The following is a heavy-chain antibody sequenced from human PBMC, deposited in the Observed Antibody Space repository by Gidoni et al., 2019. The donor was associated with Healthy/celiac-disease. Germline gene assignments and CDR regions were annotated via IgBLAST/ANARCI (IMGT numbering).Heavy chain of an antibody. V-gene: IGHV3-30*01. Sequence: QVQLVESGGGVVQPGRSLRLYCAASGFTFSSSAMHWVRQAPGKGLEWVAVISYDGSNKDYADSVKGRFTISRDNSKNTLYLQMNSLRAEDTAVYYCARGSPYSSGWYGDAFDIWGQGTMVTVSS. CDR1: GFTFSSSA. CDR3: ARGSPYSSGWYGDAFDI. CDR2: ISYDGSNK. J-gene: IGHJ3*02. D-gene: IGHD6-19*01.